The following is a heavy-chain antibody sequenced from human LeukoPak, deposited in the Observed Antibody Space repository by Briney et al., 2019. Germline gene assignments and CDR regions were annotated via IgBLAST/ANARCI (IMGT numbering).Heavy chain of an antibody. V-gene: IGHV4-34*01. CDR3: ARDGVVDYYYMDV. CDR1: GGSLSGYY. J-gene: IGHJ6*03. CDR2: INYTGGT. D-gene: IGHD3-3*01. Sequence: SETLSLTCAVHGGSLSGYYWSWIRQSPGKGLEWIGEINYTGGTNYNPSLKSRVTISVDTSKNQFSLKLSSVTAADTAVYYCARDGVVDYYYMDVWGKGTTVTVSS.